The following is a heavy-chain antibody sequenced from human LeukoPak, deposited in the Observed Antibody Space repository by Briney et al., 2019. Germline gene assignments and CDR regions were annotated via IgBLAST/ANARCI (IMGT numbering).Heavy chain of an antibody. J-gene: IGHJ3*02. CDR3: ATESPLGSFDI. CDR1: GYTFISYG. CDR2: ISAYNGNT. V-gene: IGHV1-18*01. Sequence: ASVKVSCKASGYTFISYGITWVRQAPGQGLEWMGWISAYNGNTNYAQKLQGRVTMTTDTSASTAYMELRSLRSDDTAVYYCATESPLGSFDIWGQGTMVTVSS.